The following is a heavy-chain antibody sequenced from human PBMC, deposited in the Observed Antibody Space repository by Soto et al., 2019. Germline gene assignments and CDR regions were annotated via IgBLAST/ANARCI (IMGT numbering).Heavy chain of an antibody. CDR1: GGSFKSGSYS. CDR3: ARRGTYSSGWDY. D-gene: IGHD6-19*01. J-gene: IGHJ4*02. Sequence: PSETLSLTCTVSGGSFKSGSYSWSWIRQPPGKGLEWIGYVYHTGRTSYNPSLKSRVSISMDTSKNQFPLNLDSVTAADTAVYYCARRGTYSSGWDYWGQGTLVTVSS. CDR2: VYHTGRT. V-gene: IGHV4-61*01.